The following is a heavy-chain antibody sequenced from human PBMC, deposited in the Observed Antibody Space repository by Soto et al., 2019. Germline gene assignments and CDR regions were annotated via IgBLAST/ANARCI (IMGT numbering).Heavy chain of an antibody. CDR2: ISYDGSNK. Sequence: GGSLRLSCAASGFTFTTYGMHWVRQAPGKGLEWVAVISYDGSNKYYADSVKGRFTISRDNSKNTLYLQMNSLRAEDTAVYYCAKDRVKIGYVFDYWGQGSLVTVSS. V-gene: IGHV3-30*18. CDR3: AKDRVKIGYVFDY. D-gene: IGHD5-12*01. J-gene: IGHJ4*02. CDR1: GFTFTTYG.